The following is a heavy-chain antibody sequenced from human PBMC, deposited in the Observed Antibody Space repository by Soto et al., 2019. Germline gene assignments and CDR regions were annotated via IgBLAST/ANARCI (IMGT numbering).Heavy chain of an antibody. V-gene: IGHV1-46*01. D-gene: IGHD2-15*01. CDR1: GYTFTTYY. J-gene: IGHJ4*02. CDR3: ARDKYCSGGTCYSGYFDQ. Sequence: ASVKVSCKASGYTFTTYYMYWVRQAPGQGLEWMGIINPSGGSASYAQKFQGRVTMTRDTSTSTVYMELSSLRSEDTAVYYCARDKYCSGGTCYSGYFDQWGQGTLVTVSS. CDR2: INPSGGSA.